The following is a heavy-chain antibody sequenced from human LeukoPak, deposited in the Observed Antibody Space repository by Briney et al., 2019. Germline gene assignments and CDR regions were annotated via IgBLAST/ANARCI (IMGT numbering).Heavy chain of an antibody. Sequence: SETLSLTCTVSSGFPSTQYWSWVRQPPGKGLEWIGYIYYSGSTDYNPSHKSRATMSLDTSKTQFSLNLSTVNGADTALYYCARAVITFGAPVAKGFVCWGRGALVTVSS. V-gene: IGHV4-59*11. CDR1: SGFPSTQY. CDR2: IYYSGST. J-gene: IGHJ4*02. CDR3: ARAVITFGAPVAKGFVC. D-gene: IGHD3-16*01.